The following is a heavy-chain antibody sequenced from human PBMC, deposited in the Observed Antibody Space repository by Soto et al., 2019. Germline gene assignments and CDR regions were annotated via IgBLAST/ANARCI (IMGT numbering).Heavy chain of an antibody. Sequence: QVQLVQTRDWVKKPGASVRVSCKTSGYTFTTYGISLVRQAPGQELGWMGWISDYKGNTKYAQKLLGRVTMTTDTSTSKGYMGLRSRRSDDTAMYCFAGGESSGWYCFDYGGQRTGCTVSA. V-gene: IGHV1-18*01. CDR3: AGGESSGWYCFDY. CDR1: GYTFTTYG. CDR2: ISDYKGNT. D-gene: IGHD6-19*01. J-gene: IGHJ4*02.